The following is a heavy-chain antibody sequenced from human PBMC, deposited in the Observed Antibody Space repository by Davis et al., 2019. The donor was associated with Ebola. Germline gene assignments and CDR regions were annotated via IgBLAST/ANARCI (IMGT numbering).Heavy chain of an antibody. V-gene: IGHV3-74*01. CDR3: ARGDDNSGYYSYYFDY. D-gene: IGHD3-22*01. CDR1: GFTFRSFG. J-gene: IGHJ4*02. CDR2: MNGDGST. Sequence: GESLKISCAASGFTFRSFGMTWVRQAPGKGLVWVSRMNGDGSTGYADSVKGRFTISRDNAKNTMYLQMNSLRGEDTAVYYCARGDDNSGYYSYYFDYWGQGTLVTVSS.